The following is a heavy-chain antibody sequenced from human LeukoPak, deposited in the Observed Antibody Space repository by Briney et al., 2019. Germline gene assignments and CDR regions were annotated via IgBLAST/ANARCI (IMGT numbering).Heavy chain of an antibody. Sequence: PSETLSLTCAVYGGSFSGYYGSWIRQPPGKGLEWIGEINHSGSTNYNPSLKSRVTISVDTSKNQFSLKLSSVTAADTAVYYCAKSITMVRGVHDYWGQGTLVTVSS. CDR1: GGSFSGYY. D-gene: IGHD3-10*01. CDR2: INHSGST. V-gene: IGHV4-34*01. J-gene: IGHJ4*02. CDR3: AKSITMVRGVHDY.